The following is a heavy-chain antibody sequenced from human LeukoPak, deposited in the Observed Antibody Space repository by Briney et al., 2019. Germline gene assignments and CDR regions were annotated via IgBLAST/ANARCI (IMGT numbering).Heavy chain of an antibody. D-gene: IGHD3/OR15-3a*01. CDR2: IWYDGSSQ. CDR3: ARDKSPREDYYFDY. CDR1: GFTFSSCG. J-gene: IGHJ4*02. Sequence: PGGSLRLSCATSGFTFSSCGMHWVRQAPGKGLEWVALIWYDGSSQYYADSVKGRFTISRDDSKNTLYLQMNSLTAEDTAVYYCARDKSPREDYYFDYWGQGTLVTVFS. V-gene: IGHV3-33*01.